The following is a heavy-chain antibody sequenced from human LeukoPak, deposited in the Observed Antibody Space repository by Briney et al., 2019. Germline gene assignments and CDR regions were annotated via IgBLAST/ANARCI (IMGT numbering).Heavy chain of an antibody. D-gene: IGHD4-17*01. CDR3: ARAPLRLQFDP. CDR2: IYYSGST. CDR1: GSSISSSSNY. V-gene: IGHV4-39*07. J-gene: IGHJ5*02. Sequence: SETLSLTCTVSGSSISSSSNYWGWIRQPPGKGLEWIGNIYYSGSTFYNPSLKSRVTISVDTSKNQFSLKLSSVTAADTAVYYCARAPLRLQFDPWGQGTLVTVSS.